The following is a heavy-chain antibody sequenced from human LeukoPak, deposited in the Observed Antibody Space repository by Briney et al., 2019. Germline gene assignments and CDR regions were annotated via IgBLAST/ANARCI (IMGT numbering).Heavy chain of an antibody. D-gene: IGHD1-14*01. CDR3: AKGSGINHYHWIDP. Sequence: ASVKVSCKASGYTFTGYYIHWVRQAPGQGLEWMGWINPNSGGTNYAQEFRGRVTMTRDTSISTAYMELSRLRSDDTAVYYCAKGSGINHYHWIDPWGQGTLVTVSS. CDR1: GYTFTGYY. CDR2: INPNSGGT. J-gene: IGHJ5*02. V-gene: IGHV1-2*02.